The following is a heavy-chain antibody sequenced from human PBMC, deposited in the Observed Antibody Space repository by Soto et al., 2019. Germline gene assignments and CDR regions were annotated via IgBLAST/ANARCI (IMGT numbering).Heavy chain of an antibody. CDR3: ARDLRKGRYFDY. CDR2: IWSDGSNK. J-gene: IGHJ4*02. V-gene: IGHV3-33*01. CDR1: GFTFTTYG. Sequence: QVQLVESGGGVVQPGRSLRLSCAASGFTFTTYGMHWVRQAPGKGPEWVAVIWSDGSNKYYADSVKGRFTISRDNSENSLYLQMNSLRVEDKAVYYCARDLRKGRYFDYWGQGTLVTV.